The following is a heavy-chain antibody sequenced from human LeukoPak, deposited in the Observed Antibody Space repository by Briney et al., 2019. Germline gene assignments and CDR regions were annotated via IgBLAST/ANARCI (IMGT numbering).Heavy chain of an antibody. CDR1: EFTFSDYS. Sequence: PGGSLRLSCAASEFTFSDYSMAWVRQAPGKGLEWVSLISHSGGSTYYTDSVKGRFTVSRDNSKNTVYLQMNSLRVEDTAVYYCAKKNAFGKSFDYWGQGTLVTVSS. D-gene: IGHD3-10*01. CDR2: ISHSGGST. V-gene: IGHV3-23*01. J-gene: IGHJ4*02. CDR3: AKKNAFGKSFDY.